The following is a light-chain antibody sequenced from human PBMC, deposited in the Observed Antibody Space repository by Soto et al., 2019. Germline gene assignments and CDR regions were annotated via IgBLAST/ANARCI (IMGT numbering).Light chain of an antibody. J-gene: IGKJ2*01. CDR2: GAS. Sequence: ETVLTQSPGTLSLSPGERATLSCRASQSVSSNYLAWYQQKPGQAPRLLIYGASTRATGIPDRFSGSGSGTDFTLTISRLEPEDFAVYFCQQYGSSSYTFGQGTKLEI. CDR3: QQYGSSSYT. V-gene: IGKV3-20*01. CDR1: QSVSSNY.